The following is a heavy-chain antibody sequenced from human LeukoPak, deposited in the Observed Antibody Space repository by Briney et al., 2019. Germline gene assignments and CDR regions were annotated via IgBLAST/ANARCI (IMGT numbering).Heavy chain of an antibody. D-gene: IGHD1-26*01. J-gene: IGHJ4*02. CDR2: ISTSGGST. CDR1: GFTFSSYA. CDR3: AKEDHSGSYYYFDY. Sequence: PGGSLRLSCAASGFTFSSYAMSWVRQAPGKGLVWVSSISTSGGSTYYADSVKGRFTISRDNSKNTLYLQMNSLRAEDTAVYYCAKEDHSGSYYYFDYWGQGTLVTVSS. V-gene: IGHV3-23*01.